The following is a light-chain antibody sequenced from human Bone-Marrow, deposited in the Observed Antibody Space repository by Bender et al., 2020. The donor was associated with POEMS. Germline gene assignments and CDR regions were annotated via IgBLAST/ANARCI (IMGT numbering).Light chain of an antibody. J-gene: IGLJ3*02. CDR3: QVWTSSSWV. CDR2: DDN. CDR1: NIGRET. Sequence: SYVLTQQPSVSVAPGKTARITCGGNNIGRETVNWYQQKPGQAPVLVVFDDNDRPLGIPERFSGSISGNTGTLTISGTQTVDEAEYYCQVWTSSSWVFGAGTKLTVL. V-gene: IGLV3-21*03.